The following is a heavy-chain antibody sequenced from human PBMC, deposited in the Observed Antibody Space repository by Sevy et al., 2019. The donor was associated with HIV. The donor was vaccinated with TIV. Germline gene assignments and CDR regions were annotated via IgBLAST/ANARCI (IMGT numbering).Heavy chain of an antibody. D-gene: IGHD5-12*01. CDR2: IHDSGNS. Sequence: SESLSLTCSVSAGSISAYYWSWIRQPPGKGLEWIAYIHDSGNSNYNPSLKSRVTISMDTSKNQFSLKVTSVTEADTALNYCARAPSVRSGDDSLNWFDPWGQGILVTVSS. V-gene: IGHV4-59*01. CDR1: AGSISAYY. J-gene: IGHJ5*02. CDR3: ARAPSVRSGDDSLNWFDP.